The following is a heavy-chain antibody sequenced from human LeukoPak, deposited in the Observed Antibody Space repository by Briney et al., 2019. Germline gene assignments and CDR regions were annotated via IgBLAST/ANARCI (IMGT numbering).Heavy chain of an antibody. V-gene: IGHV3-30*02. D-gene: IGHD6-13*01. Sequence: GGSLRLSCAASGFTISSYWMNWVRQAPGKGLEWVAFIRYDGSNKYYADSVKGRFTISRDNSKNTLYLQMNSQRAEDTAVYYCGKEGGLDSSPYYFYYWGQGTLVTLSS. CDR3: GKEGGLDSSPYYFYY. J-gene: IGHJ4*02. CDR1: GFTISSYW. CDR2: IRYDGSNK.